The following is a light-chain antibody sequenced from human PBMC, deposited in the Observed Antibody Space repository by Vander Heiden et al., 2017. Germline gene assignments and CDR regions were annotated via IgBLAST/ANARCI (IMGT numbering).Light chain of an antibody. V-gene: IGLV3-21*02. CDR3: QVWERSRDHPNWV. CDR1: NIGSKR. Sequence: SYVLTPPPSVSVAPGQTARITCGGNNIGSKRVHWYQQKPGQAPGLVVFDDSDRPSGIPERFSGSNSGNTATLTSSRVEAGDEADDYCQVWERSRDHPNWVFGGGTKLTVL. CDR2: DDS. J-gene: IGLJ3*02.